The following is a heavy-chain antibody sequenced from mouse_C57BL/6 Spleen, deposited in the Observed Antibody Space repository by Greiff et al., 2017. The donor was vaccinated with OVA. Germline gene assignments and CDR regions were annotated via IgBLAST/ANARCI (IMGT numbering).Heavy chain of an antibody. CDR2: IDPNSGGT. V-gene: IGHV1-72*01. CDR3: ARRLDYGGYYAMDY. J-gene: IGHJ4*01. CDR1: GYTFTSYW. D-gene: IGHD1-1*01. Sequence: KESCKASGYTFTSYWMHWVKQRPGRGLEWIGRIDPNSGGTKYNEKFKSKATLTVDKPSSTAYMQLSSLTSEDSAVYYCARRLDYGGYYAMDYWGQGTSVTVSS.